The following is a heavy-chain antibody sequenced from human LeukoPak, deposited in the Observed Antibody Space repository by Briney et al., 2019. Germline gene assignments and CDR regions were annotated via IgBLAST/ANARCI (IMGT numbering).Heavy chain of an antibody. CDR2: INHDRST. CDR3: ARAMDGGNFN. CDR1: GGSFSGYY. J-gene: IGHJ4*02. Sequence: SETLSLTCAVYGGSFSGYYWSRLRQPPGKGLEWNGEINHDRSTNYNPYLKSRVTISVYTSKNQFSLKLSSVTAADTAVYYCARAMDGGNFNWGQGTLVTVSS. D-gene: IGHD4-23*01. V-gene: IGHV4-34*01.